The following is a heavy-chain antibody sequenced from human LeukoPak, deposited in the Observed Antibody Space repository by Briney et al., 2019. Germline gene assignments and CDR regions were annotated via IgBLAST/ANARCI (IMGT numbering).Heavy chain of an antibody. J-gene: IGHJ4*02. CDR2: INHSGST. Sequence: SETLSLTCAVYGGSFSGYYWSWIRQPPGKGLEWIGEINHSGSTNYNPSLKSRVTISVDTSKNQSSLKLSSVTAADTAVFYCARGSKYYDYVWGSYRRGAAPADWGQGTLVTVSS. D-gene: IGHD3-16*02. CDR1: GGSFSGYY. CDR3: ARGSKYYDYVWGSYRRGAAPAD. V-gene: IGHV4-34*01.